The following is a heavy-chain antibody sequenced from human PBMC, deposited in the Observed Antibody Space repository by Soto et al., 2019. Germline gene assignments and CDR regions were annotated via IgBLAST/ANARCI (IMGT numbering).Heavy chain of an antibody. V-gene: IGHV3-23*01. D-gene: IGHD5-18*01. CDR2: ISSSGDTT. CDR3: ARDSGYSYGPLDY. J-gene: IGHJ4*02. Sequence: GGSLRLSCAASGFTFNNFAMVWVRQAPGKGPEWISDISSSGDTTYYADSVKGRFIISRDNAKNILYLQMNSLRAEDTAVYYCARDSGYSYGPLDYWGQGTLVTVSS. CDR1: GFTFNNFA.